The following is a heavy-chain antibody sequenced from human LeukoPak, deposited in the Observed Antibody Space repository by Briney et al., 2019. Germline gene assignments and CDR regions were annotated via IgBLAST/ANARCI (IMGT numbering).Heavy chain of an antibody. Sequence: PSETLSLTCTVSGGSISSGGYYWSWIRQPPGKGLEWIGYIYHSGSTYYNPSLKSRVTISVDRSKNQFSLKLSSVTAADTAVYYCVSGDTQYYYYYYMDVWGKGTTVTVSS. CDR2: IYHSGST. CDR3: VSGDTQYYYYYYMDV. D-gene: IGHD1-26*01. V-gene: IGHV4-30-2*01. J-gene: IGHJ6*03. CDR1: GGSISSGGYY.